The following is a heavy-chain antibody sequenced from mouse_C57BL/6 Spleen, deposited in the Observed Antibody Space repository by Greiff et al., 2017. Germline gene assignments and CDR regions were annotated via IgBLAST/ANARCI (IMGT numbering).Heavy chain of an antibody. Sequence: VQLKQSVAELVRPGASVMLSCTASGFNINNTYMHWVKQRPEHGLEWIGRILPANGNTKYAPKFQGKATIPADTSSNTAYLQLSSLTSEDTAIYYCAPSYYSNSYFDYWGQGTTLTVSS. CDR2: ILPANGNT. V-gene: IGHV14-3*01. CDR3: APSYYSNSYFDY. D-gene: IGHD2-5*01. J-gene: IGHJ2*01. CDR1: GFNINNTY.